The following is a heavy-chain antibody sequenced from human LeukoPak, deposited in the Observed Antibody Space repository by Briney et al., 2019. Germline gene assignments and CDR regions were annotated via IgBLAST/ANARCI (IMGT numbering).Heavy chain of an antibody. CDR2: INSGGSGT. V-gene: IGHV3-74*01. CDR3: ARSQLRFDN. J-gene: IGHJ4*02. Sequence: PGGSLRLSCAASGFTFSSYWMHWVRQAPGKGLVWVSRINSGGSGTTYADSVKGRFTISRDTAKNTLYLQMNSLRTEDTAIYYCARSQLRFDNWGQGTLVTVSS. D-gene: IGHD1-1*01. CDR1: GFTFSSYW.